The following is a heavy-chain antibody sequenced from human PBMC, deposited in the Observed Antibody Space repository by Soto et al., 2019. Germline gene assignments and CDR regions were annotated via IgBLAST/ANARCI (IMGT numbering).Heavy chain of an antibody. CDR2: ISYDGAQI. V-gene: IGHV3-30-3*01. Sequence: QVHLVESGGGVVQPGGSLRLSCVVSGFRFSSYAINWVRQAPGKGLEWVAVISYDGAQIYYADSVKGRFTISRDNSKSTLFLQINSLRPEDTATYYCARDGDWGQGTLVTVSS. J-gene: IGHJ4*02. CDR1: GFRFSSYA. CDR3: ARDGD.